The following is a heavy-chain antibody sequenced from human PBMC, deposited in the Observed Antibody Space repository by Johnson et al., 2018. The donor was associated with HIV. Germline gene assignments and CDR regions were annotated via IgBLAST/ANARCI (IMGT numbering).Heavy chain of an antibody. Sequence: EVQLVESGGGLVQPGGSLRLSCAASGFTFSSYWMSWVRQAPGKGLEWVSGINWNGGSTGYADSVKGRITISRDNNKNSLYLQMNSLRTEDTALYYCAKDPSSGWAGAFDIWGQGTMVTVSS. D-gene: IGHD6-19*01. CDR3: AKDPSSGWAGAFDI. J-gene: IGHJ3*02. V-gene: IGHV3-20*04. CDR2: INWNGGST. CDR1: GFTFSSYW.